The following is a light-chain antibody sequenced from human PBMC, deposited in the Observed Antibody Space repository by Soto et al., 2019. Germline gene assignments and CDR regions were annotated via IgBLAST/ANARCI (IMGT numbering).Light chain of an antibody. CDR1: SSDVGDYNY. CDR3: CSYRSSSLYV. Sequence: ALAQPASVSGSPGQSITISCTGTSSDVGDYNYVSWYQQHPGKAPKVMIYEVSHRPSGVSNRFSGSKSGNTASLTISGLQAEDEAEYYCCSYRSSSLYVFGTGTKGTVL. V-gene: IGLV2-14*01. J-gene: IGLJ1*01. CDR2: EVS.